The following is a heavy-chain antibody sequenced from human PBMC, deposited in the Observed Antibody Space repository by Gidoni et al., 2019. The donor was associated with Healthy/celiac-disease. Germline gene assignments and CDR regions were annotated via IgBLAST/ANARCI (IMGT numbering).Heavy chain of an antibody. D-gene: IGHD2-21*02. CDR2: IYHSGST. CDR1: GGSISSGGYS. V-gene: IGHV4-30-2*01. Sequence: QLQLQESGSGLVKPSQTLSLTCAVSGGSISSGGYSWSWIRQPPGKGLEWIGYIYHSGSTYYNPSLKSRVTISVDRSKNQFSLKLSSVTAADTAVYYCARFFDYCGGDCYSGGGAFDIWGQGTMVTVSS. J-gene: IGHJ3*02. CDR3: ARFFDYCGGDCYSGGGAFDI.